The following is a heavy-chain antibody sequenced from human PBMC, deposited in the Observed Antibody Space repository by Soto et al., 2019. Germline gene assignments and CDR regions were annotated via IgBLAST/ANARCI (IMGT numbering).Heavy chain of an antibody. CDR1: GGSISSYY. Sequence: SETLSLTCTVSGGSISSYYWSWIRQPPGKGLEWIGNIYYSGSTNYNPSLKSRVSISVDTSKNQFSLKLNSVTAADTAVYYCARGGVFGFDIWGQGTMVTVSS. V-gene: IGHV4-59*01. CDR3: ARGGVFGFDI. D-gene: IGHD3-10*01. J-gene: IGHJ3*02. CDR2: IYYSGST.